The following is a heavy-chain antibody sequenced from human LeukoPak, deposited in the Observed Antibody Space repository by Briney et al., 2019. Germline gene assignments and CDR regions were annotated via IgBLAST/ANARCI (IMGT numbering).Heavy chain of an antibody. J-gene: IGHJ3*02. V-gene: IGHV1-24*01. CDR3: ARDQQWLITGEDFFDI. D-gene: IGHD6-19*01. CDR2: FDPEDGET. Sequence: ASVKVSCKVSGYTLTELSMHWVRQVPGKGLEWMGGFDPEDGETIYAQKFQGRVTMTVDTSTDTAYMELSSLRSEDTAVYYCARDQQWLITGEDFFDIWGQGTMVTVSS. CDR1: GYTLTELS.